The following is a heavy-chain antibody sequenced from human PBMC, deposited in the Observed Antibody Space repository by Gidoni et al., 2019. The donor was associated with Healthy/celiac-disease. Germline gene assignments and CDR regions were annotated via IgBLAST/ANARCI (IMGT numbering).Heavy chain of an antibody. Sequence: QVQLVESGGGVVQPGRSLRLSCAASGFTFSSYGMHWVRQAPGKGLEWVAVIWYDGSNKYYADSVKGRFTISRDNSKNTLYLQMNSLRAEDTAVYYCARGGPEESFDIWGQGTMVTVSS. D-gene: IGHD3-16*01. V-gene: IGHV3-33*01. CDR2: IWYDGSNK. J-gene: IGHJ3*02. CDR1: GFTFSSYG. CDR3: ARGGPEESFDI.